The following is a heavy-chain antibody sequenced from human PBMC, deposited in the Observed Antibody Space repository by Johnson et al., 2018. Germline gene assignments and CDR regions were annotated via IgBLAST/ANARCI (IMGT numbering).Heavy chain of an antibody. D-gene: IGHD2-15*01. Sequence: VQSGAEVKKPGASVKVSCKASGYTFNTYAMHWVRQAPGQRPEWMGWINTVNANTKYSQKFQGRVTVTRYTSRNTSYMELSNLRSEDTAVYYCARRNPLVYWSGGSGYRSVDLWCQGTLVNVSS. CDR2: INTVNANT. J-gene: IGHJ5*02. CDR1: GYTFNTYA. V-gene: IGHV1-3*04. CDR3: ARRNPLVYWSGGSGYRSVDL.